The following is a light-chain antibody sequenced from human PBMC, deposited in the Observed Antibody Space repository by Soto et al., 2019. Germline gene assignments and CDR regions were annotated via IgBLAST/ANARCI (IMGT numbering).Light chain of an antibody. CDR3: QQYSKSPLT. J-gene: IGKJ1*01. CDR1: ESVSKNY. V-gene: IGKV3-20*01. Sequence: EIVLTHSPDTLSLSPGERATLSCRASESVSKNYLAWYQQKPGQAPRLVIYGASSRATGIPDRFSGSGSGTDFTLTISRLEPEDFAVYYCQQYSKSPLTFGQGTKVEIK. CDR2: GAS.